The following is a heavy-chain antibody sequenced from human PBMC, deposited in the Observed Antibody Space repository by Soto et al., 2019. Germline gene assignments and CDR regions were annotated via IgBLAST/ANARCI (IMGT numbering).Heavy chain of an antibody. J-gene: IGHJ4*02. Sequence: EVQLVESGGGLVQPGVSLKLSCAASGFTFSGSAMHWVRQASGKGLEWVGRIRSKPNNYATAYAASVQGRFTISRDDSKNTAYLQMNSLKTEDTAVYYCTRHTSDYWGQGTLVTVSS. CDR2: IRSKPNNYAT. CDR3: TRHTSDY. CDR1: GFTFSGSA. V-gene: IGHV3-73*01.